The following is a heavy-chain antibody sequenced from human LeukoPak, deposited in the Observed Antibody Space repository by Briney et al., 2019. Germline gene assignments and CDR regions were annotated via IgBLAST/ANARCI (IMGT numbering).Heavy chain of an antibody. CDR2: IYYSGCT. J-gene: IGHJ4*02. Sequence: SETLSLTCTVSGGSISSSSYYWGWIRQPPGKGLEWIGSIYYSGCTYYNPSLKSRVTISVDTSKNQFSLKLSSVTAADTAVYYCARVPYYYGSGSYYNSRGYYFDYWGQGTLVTVSS. CDR3: ARVPYYYGSGSYYNSRGYYFDY. CDR1: GGSISSSSYY. V-gene: IGHV4-39*01. D-gene: IGHD3-10*01.